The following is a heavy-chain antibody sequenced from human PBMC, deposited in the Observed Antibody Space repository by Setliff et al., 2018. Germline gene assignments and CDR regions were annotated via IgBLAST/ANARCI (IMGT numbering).Heavy chain of an antibody. D-gene: IGHD2-8*02. CDR2: INHSGST. CDR3: TVYNTGSSKDHY. J-gene: IGHJ4*02. Sequence: SETLSLTCAVYGGSFSGYYWTWIRQPPGKGLEWIGEINHSGSTNYNPSLKSRVTISIDTSKNQFSLKLTSVTAADTAVYYCTVYNTGSSKDHYWGQGTPVTVSS. CDR1: GGSFSGYY. V-gene: IGHV4-34*01.